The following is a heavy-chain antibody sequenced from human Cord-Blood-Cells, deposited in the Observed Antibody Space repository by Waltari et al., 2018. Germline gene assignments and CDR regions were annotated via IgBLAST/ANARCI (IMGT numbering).Heavy chain of an antibody. D-gene: IGHD3-16*01. V-gene: IGHV1-69*01. J-gene: IGHJ3*02. CDR1: GGTFRRYA. CDR3: ARDTGDYAFDI. Sequence: QVQLVQSGAEVKMPGSSVQVSCKASGGTFRRYAPSWVRQAPGQGLAWMGGIIPIFGTANYAQKFQGRVTITADESTSTAYMELSSLRSEDTAVYYCARDTGDYAFDIWGQGTMVTVSS. CDR2: IIPIFGTA.